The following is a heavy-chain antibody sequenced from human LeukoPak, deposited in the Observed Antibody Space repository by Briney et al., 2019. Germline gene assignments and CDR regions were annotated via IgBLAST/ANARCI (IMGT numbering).Heavy chain of an antibody. Sequence: GGSLRLSGAASGFTFSSYAMTWVRQAPGKGLDWVSSFSGTTISTYYADSVKGRFTISRDNSKSTLYLQMNSLKAEDTAMYYCASYYYGSGSYPVTWGQGTLVTVSS. CDR1: GFTFSSYA. CDR3: ASYYYGSGSYPVT. D-gene: IGHD3-10*01. CDR2: FSGTTIST. V-gene: IGHV3-23*01. J-gene: IGHJ5*02.